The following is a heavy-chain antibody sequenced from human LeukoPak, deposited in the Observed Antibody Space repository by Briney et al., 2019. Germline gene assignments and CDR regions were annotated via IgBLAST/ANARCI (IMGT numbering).Heavy chain of an antibody. CDR3: ARGHSSYWYNCFDP. Sequence: ASVKVSCKASGYTFISYGMSWLRQALGQGLEWMGWISPNNGNTNYAEKFQGRVTMTTDTSTSTVFMELRSLTSDDTAVYYCARGHSSYWYNCFDPWGQGTLVTVSS. V-gene: IGHV1-18*01. J-gene: IGHJ5*02. CDR1: GYTFISYG. CDR2: ISPNNGNT. D-gene: IGHD3-22*01.